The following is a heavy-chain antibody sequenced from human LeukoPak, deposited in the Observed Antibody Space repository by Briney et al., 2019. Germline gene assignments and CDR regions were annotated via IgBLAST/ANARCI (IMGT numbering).Heavy chain of an antibody. CDR3: AGKHEWLPLDY. J-gene: IGHJ4*02. CDR1: GFTFSSYA. Sequence: GGSLRLSCAASGFTFSSYAMSWVRQAPGKGLEWVSAISGSGGSTYYADSVKGWFTISRDNSKNTLYLQMNSLRAEDTAVYYCAGKHEWLPLDYWGQGTLVTVSS. V-gene: IGHV3-23*01. D-gene: IGHD5-12*01. CDR2: ISGSGGST.